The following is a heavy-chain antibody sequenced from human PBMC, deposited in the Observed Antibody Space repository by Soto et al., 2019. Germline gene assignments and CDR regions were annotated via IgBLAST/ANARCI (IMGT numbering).Heavy chain of an antibody. Sequence: EVQLVESGGGLVKPGGSLRLSCAASGFTFSNVWMNWVRQAPGKGLEWVGRIKSKTDGGTTDYAAPVKGRFTISRDDSKNTLYLQMNSLKTEDTAVYYCTPLALKYSSGWYEVSDWSQGTLVTVCS. CDR3: TPLALKYSSGWYEVSD. D-gene: IGHD6-19*01. CDR2: IKSKTDGGTT. J-gene: IGHJ4*02. V-gene: IGHV3-15*07. CDR1: GFTFSNVW.